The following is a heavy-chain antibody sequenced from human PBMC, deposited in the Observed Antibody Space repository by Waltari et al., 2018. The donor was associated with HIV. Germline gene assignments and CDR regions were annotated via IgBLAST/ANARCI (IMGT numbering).Heavy chain of an antibody. D-gene: IGHD6-19*01. Sequence: QVQLVQSGAEVKQPGASVKVPCRASGYTFTGNYMHWVRQAPGQGLGWMGWINPKSDGTNYAQKFQGRVTMTRDTSTSTAYMELSRLRSDDTALYYCARDRIAVTGSYYYGMDVWGQGTTVTVSS. V-gene: IGHV1-2*02. CDR2: INPKSDGT. J-gene: IGHJ6*02. CDR3: ARDRIAVTGSYYYGMDV. CDR1: GYTFTGNY.